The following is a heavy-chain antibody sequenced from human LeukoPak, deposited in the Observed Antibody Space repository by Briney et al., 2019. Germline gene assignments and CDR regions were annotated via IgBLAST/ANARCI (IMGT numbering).Heavy chain of an antibody. D-gene: IGHD3-9*01. CDR2: MFDRGST. V-gene: IGHV4-61*01. J-gene: IGHJ4*02. CDR3: ARFHISTGSFDF. Sequence: ADTQSLICTVSGASVSSGSYSWTWIRRPPGKGLERIGYMFDRGSTNYNPSRKTRLTISVDSSKNQYSLNLSSVTAADTAVYYCARFHISTGSFDFWGQGTLVTVSS. CDR1: GASVSSGSYS.